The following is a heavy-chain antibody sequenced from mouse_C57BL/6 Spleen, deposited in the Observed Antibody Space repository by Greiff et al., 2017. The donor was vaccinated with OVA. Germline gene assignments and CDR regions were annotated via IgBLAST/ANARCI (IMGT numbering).Heavy chain of an antibody. CDR1: GFTFSSYA. CDR2: ISDGGSYT. V-gene: IGHV5-4*01. CDR3: ARDHPDGNYLDY. Sequence: EVKLVESGGGLVKPGGSLKLSCAASGFTFSSYAMSWVRQTPEKRLEWVATISDGGSYTYYPDNVKGRFTISRDNAKNNLYLQMSHLKSEDTAMYYCARDHPDGNYLDYWGQGTTLTVSS. J-gene: IGHJ2*01.